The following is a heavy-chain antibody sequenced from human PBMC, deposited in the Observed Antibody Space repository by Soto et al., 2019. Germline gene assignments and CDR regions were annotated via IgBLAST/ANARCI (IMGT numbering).Heavy chain of an antibody. J-gene: IGHJ6*02. V-gene: IGHV3-30-3*01. CDR2: ISYDGSNK. Sequence: QVQLVESGGGVVHPGTSLRLSCAASGFTFTGYAVHWVRQAPGRGLVWLAVISYDGSNKSYAESVKGRFTISRDNSKNTLYLQMNSLRAEDTAVYYCARDLRLSPAYTYGRYMGQFDYYYYYGMDVWGQGTTVTVSS. CDR3: ARDLRLSPAYTYGRYMGQFDYYYYYGMDV. CDR1: GFTFTGYA. D-gene: IGHD3-16*02.